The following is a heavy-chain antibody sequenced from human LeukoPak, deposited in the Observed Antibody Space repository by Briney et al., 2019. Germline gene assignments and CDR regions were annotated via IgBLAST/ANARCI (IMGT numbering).Heavy chain of an antibody. J-gene: IGHJ4*02. D-gene: IGHD6-6*01. V-gene: IGHV4-59*01. CDR2: IYYSGST. CDR1: GDSISSYY. Sequence: SETLSLTCTVSGDSISSYYWSWIRQPPGKGLEWIGYIYYSGSTNYNPSLKSRVTISVDTSENQFSLKLSSVTAADTAVYYCARERSSSFLDYWGQGTLVTVSS. CDR3: ARERSSSFLDY.